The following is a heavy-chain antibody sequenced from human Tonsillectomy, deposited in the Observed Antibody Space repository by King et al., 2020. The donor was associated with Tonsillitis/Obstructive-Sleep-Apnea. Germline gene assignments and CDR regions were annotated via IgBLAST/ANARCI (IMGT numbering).Heavy chain of an antibody. D-gene: IGHD1-26*01. Sequence: VQLVESGGGVVQPGRSLRLSCAASGFTFGSYGIHWVRQAPGKGLEWLAIILYDGSNKYYSDSMKGRFTISRDNSKNMLYLQMNSLRVEDTAVYYCAKGRRELWTKDVFYIWGQGTMVTVSS. CDR2: ILYDGSNK. V-gene: IGHV3-30*18. CDR1: GFTFGSYG. J-gene: IGHJ3*02. CDR3: AKGRRELWTKDVFYI.